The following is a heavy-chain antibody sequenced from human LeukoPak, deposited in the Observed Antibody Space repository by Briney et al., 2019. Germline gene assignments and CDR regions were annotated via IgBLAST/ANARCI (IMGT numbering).Heavy chain of an antibody. Sequence: GGSLRLSCAASGFTFSSYAMSWVRQAPGKGLEWVSAITDSGDSTYYADSVKGRFTISRDNSKNTLYLQTNSLRAEDTAVYYCEKELRSQYFDYWGQGTLVTVSS. CDR1: GFTFSSYA. V-gene: IGHV3-23*01. J-gene: IGHJ4*02. D-gene: IGHD4-17*01. CDR3: EKELRSQYFDY. CDR2: ITDSGDST.